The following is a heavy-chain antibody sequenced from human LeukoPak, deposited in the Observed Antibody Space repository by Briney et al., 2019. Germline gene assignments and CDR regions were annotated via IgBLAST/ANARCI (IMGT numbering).Heavy chain of an antibody. Sequence: GGSLRLSCAASGFTFSSYTMNWVRLAPGKGLEWVSSISRSNIYKYYADSVKGRFTISRDNAKNSLYLQMNSLRAEDTAVYYCARGHFWSGYYMNRDAFDIWGQGTMVTVSS. CDR2: ISRSNIYK. J-gene: IGHJ3*02. D-gene: IGHD3-3*02. V-gene: IGHV3-21*01. CDR1: GFTFSSYT. CDR3: ARGHFWSGYYMNRDAFDI.